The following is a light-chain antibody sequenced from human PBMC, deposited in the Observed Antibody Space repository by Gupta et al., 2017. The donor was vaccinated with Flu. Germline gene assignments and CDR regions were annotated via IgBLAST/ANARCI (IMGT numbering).Light chain of an antibody. J-gene: IGKJ4*01. Sequence: QQKSGKRPKLLIYAASSTQSGVPPRFSDSGFGTSFTLIITSLQPEDVATYYCQKYNSAPPAFGGGTKVEMK. CDR2: AAS. V-gene: IGKV1-27*01. CDR3: QKYNSAPPA.